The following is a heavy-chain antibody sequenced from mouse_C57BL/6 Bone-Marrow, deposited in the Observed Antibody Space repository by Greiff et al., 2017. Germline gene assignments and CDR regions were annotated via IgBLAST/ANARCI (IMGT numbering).Heavy chain of an antibody. V-gene: IGHV14-4*01. D-gene: IGHD1-1*01. CDR3: TSFITTVVAHWYFDV. CDR1: GFNIKDDY. Sequence: EVQRVESGAELVRPGASVKLSCTASGFNIKDDYMHWVKQRPEQGLEWIGWIDPENGDTEYASKFQGKATITADTSSNTAYLQLSSLTSEDTAVYYCTSFITTVVAHWYFDVWGTGTTVTVSS. J-gene: IGHJ1*03. CDR2: IDPENGDT.